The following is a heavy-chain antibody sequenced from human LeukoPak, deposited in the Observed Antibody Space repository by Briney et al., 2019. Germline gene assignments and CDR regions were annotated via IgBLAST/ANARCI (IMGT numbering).Heavy chain of an antibody. J-gene: IGHJ4*02. CDR1: GCFISSSSYC. CDR3: AIIIYESSGYADY. CDR2: IYYTEST. D-gene: IGHD3-22*01. Sequence: PANILSITCTVAGCFISSSSYCWGWIRQPPGKGLECIGGIYYTESTYYNPSLKSRVTISVDTSKNQYALKLSSVTAADTAVYYCAIIIYESSGYADYWGQGTLVTVSS. V-gene: IGHV4-39*01.